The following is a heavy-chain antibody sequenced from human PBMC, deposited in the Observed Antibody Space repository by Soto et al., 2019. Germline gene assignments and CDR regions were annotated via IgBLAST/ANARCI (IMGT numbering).Heavy chain of an antibody. D-gene: IGHD3-3*01. CDR3: ARHPRIFGVVFPDY. CDR1: GDSFSIPTYY. J-gene: IGHJ4*02. Sequence: QLQLQESGPGQVKPSETLSLTCTVSGDSFSIPTYYWGWIRQAPGKGLQWIGAMSYSGSTFYNSSLQSRVSISVDTSKNQFSLKLSSVTAADAAVYYCARHPRIFGVVFPDYWGQGTLVTVSS. CDR2: MSYSGST. V-gene: IGHV4-39*01.